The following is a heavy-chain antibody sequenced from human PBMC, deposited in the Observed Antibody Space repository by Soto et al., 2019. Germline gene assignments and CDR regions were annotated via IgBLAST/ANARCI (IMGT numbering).Heavy chain of an antibody. D-gene: IGHD2-2*01. J-gene: IGHJ3*02. Sequence: SVKVSCKASGFTFTSSAAQWVRQARGQRLEWIGWIVVGSGNTNYAQKFQERVTITRDMSTSTAYMELSSLRSEDTAVYYCAADGGGLLPAAIPDAFDIWGQGTMVTVSS. CDR3: AADGGGLLPAAIPDAFDI. V-gene: IGHV1-58*01. CDR2: IVVGSGNT. CDR1: GFTFTSSA.